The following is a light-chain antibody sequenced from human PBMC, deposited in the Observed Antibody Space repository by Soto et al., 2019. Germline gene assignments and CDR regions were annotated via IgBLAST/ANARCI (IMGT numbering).Light chain of an antibody. CDR3: QQYGSSFT. CDR2: GTS. CDR1: QSVTSTS. J-gene: IGKJ3*01. V-gene: IGKV3-20*01. Sequence: DTVLTQSPGTLSFSPGERATLSCRASQSVTSTSFSWYQQKPGQAPRLLIYGTSNRATGIPDRFSGSGSGTDFTLTISRLEPEDFAVYYCQQYGSSFTFGPGTIVDLK.